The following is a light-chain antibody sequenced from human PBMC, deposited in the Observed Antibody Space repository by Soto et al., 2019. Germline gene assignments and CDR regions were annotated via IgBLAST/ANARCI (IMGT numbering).Light chain of an antibody. CDR1: HSMSNSN. Sequence: IVLTQSPGTLSLSPGDRATLSCRASHSMSNSNLAWYQHKPGQAPRLLIYGASNRATGIPDRFSGSGSGTDFTLTISRLEPEDFALYYCQHYVERSPITFGQGTRREIK. V-gene: IGKV3-20*01. CDR3: QHYVERSPIT. CDR2: GAS. J-gene: IGKJ5*01.